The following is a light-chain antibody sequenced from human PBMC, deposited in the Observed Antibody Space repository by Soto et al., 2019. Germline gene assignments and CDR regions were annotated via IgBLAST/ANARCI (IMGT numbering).Light chain of an antibody. CDR2: GVS. Sequence: EIVLTQSPGTLSLSPGERGTLSFSSSQSVTTRYLAWYQQKPGQAPRLLIHGVSSRATGIPDRFSGSGSGTDFTLTISRLEPEDFAVYYCQQYGNSAITFGQRTRLAIK. CDR1: QSVTTRY. J-gene: IGKJ5*01. CDR3: QQYGNSAIT. V-gene: IGKV3-20*01.